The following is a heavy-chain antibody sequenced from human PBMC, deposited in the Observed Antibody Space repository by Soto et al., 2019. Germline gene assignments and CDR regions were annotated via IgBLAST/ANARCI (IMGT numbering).Heavy chain of an antibody. J-gene: IGHJ4*02. CDR1: GFTFDSPYSHG. Sequence: GGSLRLSCAASGFTFDSPYSHGMSWVRQSPGKGPEWVSTISSNGANTHYAESVKGRFTISKDASRNTVHLHMNSLRAEDTATYYCAKPPSSGWYYYFDYWGQGTLVTVSS. D-gene: IGHD6-19*01. CDR2: ISSNGANT. V-gene: IGHV3-23*01. CDR3: AKPPSSGWYYYFDY.